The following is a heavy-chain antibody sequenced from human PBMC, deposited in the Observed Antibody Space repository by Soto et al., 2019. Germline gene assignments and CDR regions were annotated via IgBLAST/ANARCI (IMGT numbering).Heavy chain of an antibody. CDR3: ARDNSAANGALDH. CDR1: GYTFTNYY. CDR2: INPSARSA. V-gene: IGHV1-46*04. Sequence: SVKVSCKASGYTFTNYYLHWVRQAPGQGLEWVGMINPSARSASYAQKLRGRLTMDRDTSTTTVYMELSRLTFEDTAVYFCARDNSAANGALDHWGQGTLVTVSS. D-gene: IGHD1-1*01. J-gene: IGHJ4*02.